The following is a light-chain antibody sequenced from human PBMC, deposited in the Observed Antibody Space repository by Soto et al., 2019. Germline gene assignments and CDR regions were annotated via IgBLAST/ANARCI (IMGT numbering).Light chain of an antibody. CDR1: QSVSSY. Sequence: EIVMTQSPATLSVSPGERATLSCRASQSVSSYLAWYQQEPGQAPRLLIYDASNRATGVPARFSGSGSGTDFTLTISSLEPEDFALYYCQQRNNWPPITFGQGTRLEIK. CDR3: QQRNNWPPIT. CDR2: DAS. V-gene: IGKV3-11*01. J-gene: IGKJ5*01.